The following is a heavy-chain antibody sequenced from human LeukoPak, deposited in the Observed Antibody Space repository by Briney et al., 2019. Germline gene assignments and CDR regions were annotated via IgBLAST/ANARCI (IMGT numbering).Heavy chain of an antibody. V-gene: IGHV3-7*01. D-gene: IGHD3-10*01. Sequence: GSLRLYCAASGFTFSSYWMSWVRQVPGKGLEWVANIKQDGSEKYYVDSVKGRFTISRDNDKNSLYLQMNSLRAEDTAVYYCARDSLWFGELFGDYWGQGTLVTVSS. J-gene: IGHJ4*02. CDR3: ARDSLWFGELFGDY. CDR2: IKQDGSEK. CDR1: GFTFSSYW.